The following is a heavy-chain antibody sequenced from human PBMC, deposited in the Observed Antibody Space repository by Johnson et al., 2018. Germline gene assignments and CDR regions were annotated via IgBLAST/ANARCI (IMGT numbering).Heavy chain of an antibody. CDR1: GGTFSSYA. V-gene: IGHV1-69*01. CDR3: AGSRGGSGDDMTAEYFQY. D-gene: IGHD2-15*01. J-gene: IGHJ1*01. CDR2: IIPIFGIA. Sequence: VQLVESGAEVKKPGSSVKVSCKASGGTFSSYAISWVRQAPGQGLEWMGGIIPIFGIANYAQKFQGRVTITAEESTSTVHMELSSLRSEDTAVYFCAGSRGGSGDDMTAEYFQYWGQGTLVSVSS.